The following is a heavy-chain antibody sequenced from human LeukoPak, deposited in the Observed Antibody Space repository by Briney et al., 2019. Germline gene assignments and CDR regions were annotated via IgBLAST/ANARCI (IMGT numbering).Heavy chain of an antibody. Sequence: QPGRSLRLSCAASEFTFSSYGMHWVRQAPGKGLEWVAVISYDGSNKYYADSVKGRFTISRHNSKNTLYLQMNSLRAEDTAVYYCARYGDYAQIYYGMDVWGQGTTVTVSS. CDR2: ISYDGSNK. CDR1: EFTFSSYG. V-gene: IGHV3-30*03. CDR3: ARYGDYAQIYYGMDV. J-gene: IGHJ6*02. D-gene: IGHD4-17*01.